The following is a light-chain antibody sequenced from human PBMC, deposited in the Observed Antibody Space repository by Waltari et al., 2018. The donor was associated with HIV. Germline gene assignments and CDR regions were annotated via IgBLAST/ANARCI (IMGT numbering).Light chain of an antibody. V-gene: IGLV3-21*04. J-gene: IGLJ1*01. CDR2: FAS. Sequence: SYVLTQPPPVSVAPGETARITCGGSDVGTKSGHWYQQKPGQAPMLVIFFASDRSSGIPDRFSGSDSGNTATLTISGVEAGDEADYYCQVWDSNSDHYVFGTGTRVTVL. CDR3: QVWDSNSDHYV. CDR1: DVGTKS.